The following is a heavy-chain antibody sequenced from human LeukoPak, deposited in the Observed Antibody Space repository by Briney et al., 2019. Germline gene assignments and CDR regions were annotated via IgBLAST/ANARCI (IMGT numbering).Heavy chain of an antibody. V-gene: IGHV4-34*01. CDR1: GGSFSGYY. J-gene: IGHJ6*03. CDR2: INHSGST. Sequence: KPSETLSLTCAVYGGSFSGYYWSWIRQPPGKGLEWIGEINHSGSTNYNPSLKSRVTISVDTSNNQFSLKVSSVTAADTAVYYCARESRSSSKLRFLEWLPTHYYYYYMDVWGKETTVTVSS. D-gene: IGHD3-3*01. CDR3: ARESRSSSKLRFLEWLPTHYYYYYMDV.